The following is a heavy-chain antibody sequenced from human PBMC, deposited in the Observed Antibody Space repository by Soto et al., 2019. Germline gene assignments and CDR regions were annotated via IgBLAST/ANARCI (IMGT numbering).Heavy chain of an antibody. J-gene: IGHJ4*02. CDR1: GYRFSTYW. D-gene: IGHD1-26*01. CDR3: ARLGGIVDTGTWVQ. V-gene: IGHV5-51*01. Sequence: GESLKISCKASGYRFSTYWIGWVRQRPGKGPEWMAIIYPGDSDTRENPTFQGQVTISADKSSNTVHLQWRSLKASDTAIYYCARLGGIVDTGTWVQWGQGTPVTVSS. CDR2: IYPGDSDT.